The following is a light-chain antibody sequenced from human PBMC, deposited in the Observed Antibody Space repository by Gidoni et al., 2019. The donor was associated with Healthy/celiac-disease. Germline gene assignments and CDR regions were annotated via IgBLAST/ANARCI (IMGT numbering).Light chain of an antibody. Sequence: DIQMTHAPSTLSASVGDRVTITCRASTSISSCLAWYQQKPGKAPKLLIYKASSLDSGVPSRFSGSGSVTEFTLTISSLQPDDFATYYCQQYNSYSLWTFXXXTKVEIK. J-gene: IGKJ1*01. CDR3: QQYNSYSLWT. CDR1: TSISSC. CDR2: KAS. V-gene: IGKV1-5*03.